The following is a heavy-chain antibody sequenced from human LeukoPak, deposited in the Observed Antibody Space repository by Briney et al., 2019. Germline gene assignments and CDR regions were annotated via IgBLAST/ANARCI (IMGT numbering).Heavy chain of an antibody. Sequence: GGSLRLFCAASGFTFSSYWMHWVRQAPGKGLVWVSRINSDGSSTSYADSVKGRFTISRDNAKNTLYLQMNSLRAEDTAVYYCARDLLTGYSSGWFDYWGQGTLVTVSS. V-gene: IGHV3-74*01. CDR3: ARDLLTGYSSGWFDY. D-gene: IGHD6-19*01. CDR1: GFTFSSYW. CDR2: INSDGSST. J-gene: IGHJ4*02.